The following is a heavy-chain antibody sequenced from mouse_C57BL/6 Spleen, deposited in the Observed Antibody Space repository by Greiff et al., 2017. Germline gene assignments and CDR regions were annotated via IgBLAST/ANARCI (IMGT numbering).Heavy chain of an antibody. CDR1: GYTFTDYY. D-gene: IGHD3-3*01. J-gene: IGHJ3*01. CDR3: ATGRAGFAD. Sequence: EVQLQQSGPELVKPGASVKISCKASGYTFTDYYMNWVKQSPGKSLEWIGDINPNNGGTSYNQKFKGKATLTVDKSSSTAYMELRSLTSEDSAVYYCATGRAGFADWGKGTLVTVSA. V-gene: IGHV1-26*01. CDR2: INPNNGGT.